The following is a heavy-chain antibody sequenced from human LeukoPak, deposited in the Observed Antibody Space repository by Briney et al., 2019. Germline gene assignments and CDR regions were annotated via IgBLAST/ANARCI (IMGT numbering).Heavy chain of an antibody. J-gene: IGHJ4*02. CDR3: ASQGVDTAMAVDY. D-gene: IGHD5-18*01. Sequence: HGESLKISCKGSGYSFTSYWIGWVRQMPGKGLEWMGIIYPGDSDTRYSPSFQGQVTISADKSISTAHLQWSSLKASDTAMYYCASQGVDTAMAVDYWGQGTLVTVSS. CDR1: GYSFTSYW. V-gene: IGHV5-51*01. CDR2: IYPGDSDT.